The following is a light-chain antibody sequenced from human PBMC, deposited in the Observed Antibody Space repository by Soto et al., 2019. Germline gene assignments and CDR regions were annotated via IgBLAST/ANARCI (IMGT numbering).Light chain of an antibody. Sequence: SYELTHSTSVSVAPGDTARITVEGNNIESKSVHWYQQMPGQAPVLVIYVDSDRPSGIPDRFSASTSGNTAALTISRVEAGDEADYYCQVWDTISDHYVFGSGTKVTVL. J-gene: IGLJ1*01. V-gene: IGLV3-21*02. CDR1: NIESKS. CDR2: VDS. CDR3: QVWDTISDHYV.